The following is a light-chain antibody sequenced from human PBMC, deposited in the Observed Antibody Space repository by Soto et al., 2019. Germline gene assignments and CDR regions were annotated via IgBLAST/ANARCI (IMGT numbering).Light chain of an antibody. CDR3: QQYGYSPWT. V-gene: IGKV3-20*01. Sequence: EILLTQSPVTLSLSPGERATLSCRASESVNSAYLACYQHRPAQAPRLLIYGASSRATGVPDRFSGSGSGTEFTLTITRLEPADFALYYCQQYGYSPWTFGLGTKVDIK. J-gene: IGKJ1*01. CDR1: ESVNSAY. CDR2: GAS.